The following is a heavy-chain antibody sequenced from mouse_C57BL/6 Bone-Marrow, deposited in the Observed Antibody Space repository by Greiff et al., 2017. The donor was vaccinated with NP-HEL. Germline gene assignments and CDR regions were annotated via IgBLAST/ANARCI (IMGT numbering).Heavy chain of an antibody. CDR2: IDPSDSYT. V-gene: IGHV1-59*01. CDR3: ARRSMYDYDDY. J-gene: IGHJ2*01. CDR1: GYTFTRYW. Sequence: QVQLKQPGAELVRPGTSVKLSCKASGYTFTRYWMHWVKQRPGQGLEWIGVIDPSDSYTNYNQKFKGKATLTVDTSSSTAYMQLSSLTYEDSAVYYCARRSMYDYDDYWGQGTTLTVSS. D-gene: IGHD2-4*01.